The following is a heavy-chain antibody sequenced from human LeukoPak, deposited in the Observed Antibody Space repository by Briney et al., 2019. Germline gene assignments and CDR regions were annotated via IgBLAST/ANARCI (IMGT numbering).Heavy chain of an antibody. Sequence: GGSLRLSCAASGFTFSSYAMHWVRQAPGKGLEWVAVISYYGSNKYYADSVKGRFTISRDNSKNTLYLQMNSLRAEDTAVYYCAREEGGYCSSTSCLLPGYWGQGTLVTVSS. V-gene: IGHV3-30*04. J-gene: IGHJ4*02. CDR3: AREEGGYCSSTSCLLPGY. CDR2: ISYYGSNK. D-gene: IGHD2-2*03. CDR1: GFTFSSYA.